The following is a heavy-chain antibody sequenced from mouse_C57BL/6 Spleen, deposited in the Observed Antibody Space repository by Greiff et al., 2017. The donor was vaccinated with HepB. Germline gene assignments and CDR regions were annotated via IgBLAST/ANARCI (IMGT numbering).Heavy chain of an antibody. CDR1: GYTFTSYD. D-gene: IGHD1-1*01. J-gene: IGHJ2*01. V-gene: IGHV1-85*01. CDR2: IYPRDGST. CDR3: ARRDYYGMYYFDY. Sequence: VHLVESGPELVKPGASVKLSCKASGYTFTSYDINWVKQRPGQGLEWIGWIYPRDGSTKYNEKFKGKATLTVDTSSSTAYMELHSLTSEDSAVYFCARRDYYGMYYFDYWGQGTTLTVSS.